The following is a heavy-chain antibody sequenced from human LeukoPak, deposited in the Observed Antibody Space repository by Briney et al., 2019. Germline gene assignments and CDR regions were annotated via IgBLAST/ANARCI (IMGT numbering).Heavy chain of an antibody. CDR1: RFTFSSYE. V-gene: IGHV3-48*03. CDR2: ISGSGIK. J-gene: IGHJ1*01. D-gene: IGHD4-17*01. CDR3: ASQDFHGDYKPAFFHH. Sequence: GGSLRLSCAASRFTFSSYEMNWVRQAPGKGLEWVSYISGSGIKHYADSVKGRFTISRDNAKNSLYLQMNSLRADDTALYFCASQDFHGDYKPAFFHHWGQGTLVTVSS.